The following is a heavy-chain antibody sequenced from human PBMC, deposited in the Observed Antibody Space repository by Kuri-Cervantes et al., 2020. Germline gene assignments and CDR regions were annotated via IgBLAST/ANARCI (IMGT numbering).Heavy chain of an antibody. CDR1: GFTFSNFA. CDR3: AKVQLGIIVVFDY. D-gene: IGHD1-1*01. J-gene: IGHJ4*02. CDR2: ISYDGSNK. V-gene: IGHV3-30-3*01. Sequence: GESLKISCAASGFTFSNFAMHWVRQAPGKGLEWVAVISYDGSNKFYSDSVRGRFTISRDNSKNTLYLQMNSLRAEDTAVYYCAKVQLGIIVVFDYWGQGTLVTVSS.